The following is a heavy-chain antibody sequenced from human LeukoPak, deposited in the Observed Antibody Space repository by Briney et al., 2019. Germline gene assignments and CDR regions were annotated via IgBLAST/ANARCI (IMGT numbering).Heavy chain of an antibody. V-gene: IGHV3-49*04. CDR2: IRSEVYDGTA. J-gene: IGHJ6*02. CDR1: GYTFANDA. D-gene: IGHD2-2*01. Sequence: GGSLRLSCTAAGYTFANDAVGWVRQAPGKGLEWVGFIRSEVYDGTAQYAASVKGRFTISRDGSKSIAYLQMNSLKIEDTAVYYCTRGLSRAYYYNGMDVWGQGTTVTVSS. CDR3: TRGLSRAYYYNGMDV.